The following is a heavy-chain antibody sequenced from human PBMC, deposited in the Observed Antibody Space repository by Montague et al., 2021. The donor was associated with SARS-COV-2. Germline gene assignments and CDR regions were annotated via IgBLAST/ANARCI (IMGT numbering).Heavy chain of an antibody. Sequence: SETLSLTCTVSGGSITNYYWSWLRRSPGKGLEWLGYIYYSGATNYNPSXXGRVTISADTSKNQFSLRLNSVTAADTAVYYCARLPSFCPAQGSFDIWGQGTVVTVSS. CDR1: GGSITNYY. CDR2: IYYSGAT. D-gene: IGHD2-15*01. J-gene: IGHJ3*02. V-gene: IGHV4-59*12. CDR3: ARLPSFCPAQGSFDI.